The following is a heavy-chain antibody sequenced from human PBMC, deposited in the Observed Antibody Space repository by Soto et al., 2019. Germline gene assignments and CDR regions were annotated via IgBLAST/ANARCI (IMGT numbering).Heavy chain of an antibody. V-gene: IGHV1-18*01. D-gene: IGHD6-13*01. CDR3: ARDHAGSGWYRSDY. CDR2: ISAYNGDT. CDR1: GYTFTRYS. J-gene: IGHJ4*02. Sequence: QVQLVQSGAEVKKPGASVKVSCKTSGYTFTRYSISWVRQAPGQGLEWMGWISAYNGDTNYAQNLQGRVTMTTDASTSTAYMEVRSLRSDDTAMYYCARDHAGSGWYRSDYWGQGTLVTVSS.